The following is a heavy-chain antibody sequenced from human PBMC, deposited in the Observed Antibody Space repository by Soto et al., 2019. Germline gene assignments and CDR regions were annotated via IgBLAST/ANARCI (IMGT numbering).Heavy chain of an antibody. CDR1: GFTFSNYG. D-gene: IGHD1-26*01. CDR2: IWHDGNNK. J-gene: IGHJ6*02. V-gene: IGHV3-33*01. Sequence: LRLSCAASGFTFSNYGMHWVRQAPGKGLEWVAIIWHDGNNKYYADSVRGRFIISRDNCKNRLYLQMNSLRAEDTAVYYCASDLVGASDSYGLDVWGQGTPVTVYS. CDR3: ASDLVGASDSYGLDV.